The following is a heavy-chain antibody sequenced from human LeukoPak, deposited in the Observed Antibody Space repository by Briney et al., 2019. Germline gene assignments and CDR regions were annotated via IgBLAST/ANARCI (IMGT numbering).Heavy chain of an antibody. CDR1: GYTFTGYY. J-gene: IGHJ4*02. CDR3: ARSSYYDSSGYYLPGDY. D-gene: IGHD3-22*01. CDR2: ISLNSGDT. V-gene: IGHV1-2*02. Sequence: ASVKVSCKASGYTFTGYYMHWVRQAPGQGLEWMGWISLNSGDTSYAQSCQGRVTMTRDTSISTAYMELSRLRSDDTAVYYCARSSYYDSSGYYLPGDYWGQGTLVTVSS.